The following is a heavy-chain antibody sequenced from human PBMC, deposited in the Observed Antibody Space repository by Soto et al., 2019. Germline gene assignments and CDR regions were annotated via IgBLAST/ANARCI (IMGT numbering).Heavy chain of an antibody. Sequence: GGSLRLSCAASGFTFSSYSMNWVRQAPGKGLEWVSSISSSSSYIYYADSVKGRFTISRDNAKNSLYLQMNSLRAEDTAVYYCARAERSGYDEGDAVAFDIWGQGTMVTVSS. CDR3: ARAERSGYDEGDAVAFDI. D-gene: IGHD5-12*01. CDR2: ISSSSSYI. V-gene: IGHV3-21*01. CDR1: GFTFSSYS. J-gene: IGHJ3*02.